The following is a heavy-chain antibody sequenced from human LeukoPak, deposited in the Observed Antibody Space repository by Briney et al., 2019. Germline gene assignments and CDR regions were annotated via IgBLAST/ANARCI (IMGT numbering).Heavy chain of an antibody. V-gene: IGHV3-30*03. CDR1: GFTFSSYG. J-gene: IGHJ4*02. Sequence: GGSLRLSCAASGFTFSSYGMHWVRQAPGKGLEWVAVISYDGSNKYYADSVKGRFTISRDNSKNTLYLQMNSLRAEDTAVYYCARGQKYFDYWGQGTLVTASS. CDR2: ISYDGSNK. CDR3: ARGQKYFDY.